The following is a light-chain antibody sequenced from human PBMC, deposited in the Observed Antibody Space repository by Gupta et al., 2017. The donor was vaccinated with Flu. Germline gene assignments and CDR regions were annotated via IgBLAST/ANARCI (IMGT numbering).Light chain of an antibody. CDR1: QSVGSS. J-gene: IGKJ5*01. CDR3: QQRSKWPVT. CDR2: DAS. Sequence: EIVLTQSPATLSLSPGERATPSCRASQSVGSSLAWYEQKPGQAPRLLIFDASNRATGVPARFSGSGSGTDFTLTISSLEPEDLAVYYCQQRSKWPVTFGQGTRLEIK. V-gene: IGKV3-11*01.